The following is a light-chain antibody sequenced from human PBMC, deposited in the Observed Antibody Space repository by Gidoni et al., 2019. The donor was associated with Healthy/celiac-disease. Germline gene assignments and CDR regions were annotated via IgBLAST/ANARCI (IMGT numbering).Light chain of an antibody. J-gene: IGKJ4*01. Sequence: EIVLTQSTATLSLSPGERATLSCRASQSVSSYLAWYQQKPGQAPRLLIADASNRATGIPARFSCSGSGTDFTLTISSLEPEDFAVYYCQQRSNWPPSTFGGGTKVEIK. CDR1: QSVSSY. V-gene: IGKV3-11*01. CDR2: DAS. CDR3: QQRSNWPPST.